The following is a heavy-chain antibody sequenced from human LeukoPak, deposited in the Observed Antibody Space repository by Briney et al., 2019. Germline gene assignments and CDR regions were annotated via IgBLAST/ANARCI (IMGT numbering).Heavy chain of an antibody. J-gene: IGHJ3*02. CDR3: ARDQVAGDAFDI. Sequence: SETLSLTCTVSGGSISSSSYYWGWIRQPPGKGLEWIGEIYHSGSTNYNPSLKSRVTISVDKSKNQFSLKLSSVTAADTAVYYCARDQVAGDAFDIWGQGTMVTVSS. CDR1: GGSISSSSYY. CDR2: IYHSGST. V-gene: IGHV4-39*07. D-gene: IGHD6-19*01.